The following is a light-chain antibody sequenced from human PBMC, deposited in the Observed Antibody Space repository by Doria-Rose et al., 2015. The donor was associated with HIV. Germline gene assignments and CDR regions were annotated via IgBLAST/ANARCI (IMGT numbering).Light chain of an antibody. CDR1: QSFSSTY. J-gene: IGKJ1*01. CDR3: HQCGTSWT. CDR2: DGS. V-gene: IGKV3-20*01. Sequence: TQSPGTLSLSPGERATLSGRASQSFSSTYLAWYQQKPGQAPSLLIYDGSTRATGIPDRFSASGSGTDFTLTINRLEPEDFALYYCHQCGTSWTFGQGTKVEI.